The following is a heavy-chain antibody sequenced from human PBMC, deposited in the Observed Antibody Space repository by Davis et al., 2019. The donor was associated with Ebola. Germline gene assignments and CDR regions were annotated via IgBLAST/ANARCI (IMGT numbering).Heavy chain of an antibody. V-gene: IGHV1-18*01. J-gene: IGHJ5*02. CDR1: GGTFSSYA. D-gene: IGHD2-15*01. CDR3: ARYGGHYCSGGSCYLGNWFDP. Sequence: ASVKVSCKASGGTFSSYAISWVRQAPGQGLEWMGWISAYNGNTNYAQKLQGRVTMTTDTSTSTVYMELSSLRSEDTAVYYCARYGGHYCSGGSCYLGNWFDPWGQGTLVTVSS. CDR2: ISAYNGNT.